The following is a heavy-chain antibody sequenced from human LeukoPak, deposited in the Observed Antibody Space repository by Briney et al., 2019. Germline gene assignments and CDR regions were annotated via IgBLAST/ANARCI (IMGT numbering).Heavy chain of an antibody. J-gene: IGHJ4*02. CDR1: GYTFTDYY. CDR3: ARAPILRFLEWLLYDLDY. CDR2: INTNSGGT. Sequence: ASVKVSCKTSGYTFTDYYIHWVRQAPGQGPEWMGWINTNSGGTNYAQKFQGRVTMTRDTSISTAYMELSRLRSDDTAVYYCARAPILRFLEWLLYDLDYWGQGTLVTVSS. V-gene: IGHV1-2*02. D-gene: IGHD3-3*01.